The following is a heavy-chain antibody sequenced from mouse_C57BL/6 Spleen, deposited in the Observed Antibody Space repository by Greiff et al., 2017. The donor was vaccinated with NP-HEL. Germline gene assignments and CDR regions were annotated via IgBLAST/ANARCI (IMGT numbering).Heavy chain of an antibody. Sequence: VKLQQPGAELVRPGSSVKLSCKASGYTFTSYWMHWVKQRPIQGLEWIGNIDPSDSETHYNQKFKDKATLTVDKSSSTAYMQLSSLTSEDSAVYYCARGDYCGSSNYFDYWGQGTTLTVSS. CDR2: IDPSDSET. CDR3: ARGDYCGSSNYFDY. V-gene: IGHV1-52*01. J-gene: IGHJ2*01. CDR1: GYTFTSYW. D-gene: IGHD1-1*01.